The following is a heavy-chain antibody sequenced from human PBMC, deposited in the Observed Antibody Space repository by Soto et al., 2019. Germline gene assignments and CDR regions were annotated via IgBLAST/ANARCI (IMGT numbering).Heavy chain of an antibody. D-gene: IGHD2-21*02. CDR3: AKKGDFEGQWYFGY. Sequence: GASVKVSCKASGYIFTHYFVHWVRQAPGQGPEWMGFMNPSGGRATYAQKFHGRVILTFDTSSSTVYMELSSLKSDDTAVYYCAKKGDFEGQWYFGYWGEGTLVTVSS. V-gene: IGHV1-46*01. CDR1: GYIFTHYF. J-gene: IGHJ4*02. CDR2: MNPSGGRA.